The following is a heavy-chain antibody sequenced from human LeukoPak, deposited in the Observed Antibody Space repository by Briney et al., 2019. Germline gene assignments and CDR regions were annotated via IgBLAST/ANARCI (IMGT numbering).Heavy chain of an antibody. J-gene: IGHJ6*02. V-gene: IGHV3-23*01. CDR1: GFTFSNFA. CDR3: ATKYGSGSWSSYGMDV. CDR2: YIGSSST. D-gene: IGHD3-10*01. Sequence: PGGTLRLSCAASGFTFSNFAMTWVRQAPGKGLEWVSSYIGSSSTYYADSVKGRFTISRDKSKNTLYLQMNSLRAEDTAVYYCATKYGSGSWSSYGMDVWGQGTTVTVSS.